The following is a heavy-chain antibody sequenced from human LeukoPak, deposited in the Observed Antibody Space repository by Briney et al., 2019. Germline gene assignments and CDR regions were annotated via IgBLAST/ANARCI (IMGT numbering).Heavy chain of an antibody. D-gene: IGHD6-6*01. Sequence: QPGGSLRLSCAASGFTFSSYGMHWVRQAPGKGLEWVAFIRYDGSNKYYADSVKGRFTISRDNSKNTLYLQMNSLRAEDTAVYYCAKDRLAQALNWYFDLWGRGTLVTVSS. V-gene: IGHV3-30*02. CDR3: AKDRLAQALNWYFDL. CDR1: GFTFSSYG. CDR2: IRYDGSNK. J-gene: IGHJ2*01.